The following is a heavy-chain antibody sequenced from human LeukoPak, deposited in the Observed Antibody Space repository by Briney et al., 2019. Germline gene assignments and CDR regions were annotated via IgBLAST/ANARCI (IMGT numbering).Heavy chain of an antibody. V-gene: IGHV1-18*01. Sequence: ASVKVSCKASGYTFTSYGISWVRQAPGQGLEWMGWISAYNGNTNYAQKLQGRVTMTTDTSTSTAYMELRSLRSDDTAVYYCARDPNYDILTGYYSDYWGQGTLVTVS. J-gene: IGHJ4*02. CDR1: GYTFTSYG. CDR2: ISAYNGNT. D-gene: IGHD3-9*01. CDR3: ARDPNYDILTGYYSDY.